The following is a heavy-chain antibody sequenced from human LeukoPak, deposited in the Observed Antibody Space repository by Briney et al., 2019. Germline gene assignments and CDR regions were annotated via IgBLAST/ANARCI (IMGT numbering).Heavy chain of an antibody. Sequence: GGSLRLSCAASGFTFDDYGMSWVRQAPGKGLEWVSSISSSSSYIYYADSVKGRFTISRDNAKNSLYLQMNSLRAEDTAVYYCARVLTAMLLWGQGTLVTVSS. CDR2: ISSSSSYI. D-gene: IGHD2-15*01. J-gene: IGHJ4*02. CDR1: GFTFDDYG. CDR3: ARVLTAMLL. V-gene: IGHV3-21*01.